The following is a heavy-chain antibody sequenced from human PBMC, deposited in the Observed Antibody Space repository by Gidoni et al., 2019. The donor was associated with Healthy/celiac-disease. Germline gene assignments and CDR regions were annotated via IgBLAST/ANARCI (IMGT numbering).Heavy chain of an antibody. CDR1: AGTFSSYA. CDR2: IIPIFGTA. D-gene: IGHD2-21*02. V-gene: IGHV1-69*01. J-gene: IGHJ4*02. CDR3: ARVPSGCGGDCYEYYFDY. Sequence: KVSCKASAGTFSSYAISWVRQAPGQGLEWMGGIIPIFGTANYAQKYQGRVTITADESTSTAYMELSSLRSEDTAVSYCARVPSGCGGDCYEYYFDYWGQGTLVTVSS.